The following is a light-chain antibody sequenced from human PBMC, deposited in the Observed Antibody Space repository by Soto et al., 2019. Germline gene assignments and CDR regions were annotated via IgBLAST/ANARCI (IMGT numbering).Light chain of an antibody. CDR2: AAS. Sequence: EIVLTQSPGTLSLSPGERVTLSCRASQSVSSTHLNWYRHKPGQSPRLLIHAASRRAAGVPDRFSGSGSGTDFTLTISRLEAEDSAVYYCHHYESSVWTFGRGTKVEIK. CDR1: QSVSSTH. J-gene: IGKJ1*01. CDR3: HHYESSVWT. V-gene: IGKV3-20*01.